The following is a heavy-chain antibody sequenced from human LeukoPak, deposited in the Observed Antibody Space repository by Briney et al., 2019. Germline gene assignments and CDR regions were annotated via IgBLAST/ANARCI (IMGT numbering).Heavy chain of an antibody. J-gene: IGHJ4*02. CDR3: ARSDCSGGSCYSIFDY. Sequence: PSETLSLTCAVYGGSFSGYYWSWIRQPPGKGLEWIGEINHSGSTNYNPSLKSRVTISVDTSKNQFSPKLSSVTAADTAVYYCARSDCSGGSCYSIFDYWGQGTLVTVSS. V-gene: IGHV4-34*01. CDR1: GGSFSGYY. D-gene: IGHD2-15*01. CDR2: INHSGST.